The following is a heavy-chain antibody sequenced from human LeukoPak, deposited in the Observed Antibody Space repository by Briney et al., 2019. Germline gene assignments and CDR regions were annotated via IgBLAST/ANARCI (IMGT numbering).Heavy chain of an antibody. CDR1: GGTLSRHV. D-gene: IGHD5-18*01. V-gene: IGHV1-69*05. CDR2: IILISPTA. J-gene: IGHJ5*02. CDR3: ATGRVSDTTLVSWFGT. Sequence: GASVKVSCKASGGTLSRHVVSWLRQAPGQGPEWMEGIILISPTANYAQKFQDRLTITMDESTSYMEFSSLRFEDTAVYYCATGRVSDTTLVSWFGTWGQGSLVTVSS.